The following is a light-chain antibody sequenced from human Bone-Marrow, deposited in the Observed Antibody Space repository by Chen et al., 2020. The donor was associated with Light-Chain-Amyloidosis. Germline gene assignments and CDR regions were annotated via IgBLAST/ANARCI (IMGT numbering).Light chain of an antibody. CDR3: QQSHSTPLT. V-gene: IGKV1-39*01. CDR1: QRISSN. Sequence: DIHMTQSPSSLSASVGDRVTITCRASQRISSNLNWYQQKPGKAPKLLIYTASSLESGVPSRFSGSGSGTDFTLTISSLQPEDFGTYYCQQSHSTPLTFGGGTKVEIK. J-gene: IGKJ4*01. CDR2: TAS.